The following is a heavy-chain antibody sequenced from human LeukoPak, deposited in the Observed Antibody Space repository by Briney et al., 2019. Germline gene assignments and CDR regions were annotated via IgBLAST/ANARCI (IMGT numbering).Heavy chain of an antibody. V-gene: IGHV4-59*01. Sequence: PSETLSLTCAGSGGSISSYYWSWIRQPPGKGLEWIGYIYYSWSTNYNPSLKSRVTISVDTSKNQFSLKLSSVTAADTAVYYCARVINDFWSGYYLDYWGQGTLVTVSS. CDR2: IYYSWST. J-gene: IGHJ4*02. D-gene: IGHD3-3*01. CDR3: ARVINDFWSGYYLDY. CDR1: GGSISSYY.